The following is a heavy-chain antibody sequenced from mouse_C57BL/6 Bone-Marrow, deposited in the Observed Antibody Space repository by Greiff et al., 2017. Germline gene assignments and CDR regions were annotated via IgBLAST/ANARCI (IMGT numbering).Heavy chain of an antibody. CDR3: RQLRRGFAY. CDR2: IHPNRGST. CDR1: GYTFTSYW. Sequence: QVQLQQPGAELVKPGASVKLSCKASGYTFTSYWMHWVKQRPGQGLEWIGMIHPNRGSTNYNEKFKSKATLTVDKSSSTAYMQLSSLTSEDSAVYYCRQLRRGFAYWGQGTLVTVSA. V-gene: IGHV1-64*01. J-gene: IGHJ3*01. D-gene: IGHD3-2*02.